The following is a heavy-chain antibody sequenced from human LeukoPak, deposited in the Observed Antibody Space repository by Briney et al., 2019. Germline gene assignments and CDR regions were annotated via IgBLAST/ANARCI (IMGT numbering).Heavy chain of an antibody. V-gene: IGHV1-18*01. CDR1: GYTFTSYG. CDR3: AREYRYYDSSGYYAYYFDY. Sequence: ASVKVSCKASGYTFTSYGISWVRQAPGQGLEWMGWISAYNGNTNYAQKLQGRVTMTTDTSTSTAYMELRSLRSEDTAVYYCAREYRYYDSSGYYAYYFDYWGQGTLVTVSS. D-gene: IGHD3-22*01. J-gene: IGHJ4*02. CDR2: ISAYNGNT.